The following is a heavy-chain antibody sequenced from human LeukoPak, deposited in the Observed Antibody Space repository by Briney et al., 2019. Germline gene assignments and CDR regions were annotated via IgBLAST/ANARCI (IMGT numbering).Heavy chain of an antibody. CDR3: ARAEVYYYDSSGYPEYFQH. CDR2: ISSSGSTI. J-gene: IGHJ1*01. V-gene: IGHV3-48*03. D-gene: IGHD3-22*01. Sequence: GGSLRLSCAASGFTFSSYEMNWVRQAPGKGLEWVSYISSSGSTIYHADSVKGRFTISRDNSKNTLYLQMNSLRAEDTAVYYCARAEVYYYDSSGYPEYFQHWGQGTLVTVSS. CDR1: GFTFSSYE.